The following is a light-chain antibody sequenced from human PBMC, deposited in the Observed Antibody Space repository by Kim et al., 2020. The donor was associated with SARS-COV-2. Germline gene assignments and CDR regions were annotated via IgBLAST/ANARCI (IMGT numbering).Light chain of an antibody. CDR1: QSLLYSDGYTY. Sequence: DIVMTQSPRSLPVTPGEPSSISCRSSQSLLYSDGYTYLDWYLQKPGQSPQLLIYLGSNRASGVPDRFSGSGSGTDFTLKISRVAAEDVGVYYCMQVLQIPRTFGQGTKLE. CDR3: MQVLQIPRT. J-gene: IGKJ2*01. V-gene: IGKV2-28*01. CDR2: LGS.